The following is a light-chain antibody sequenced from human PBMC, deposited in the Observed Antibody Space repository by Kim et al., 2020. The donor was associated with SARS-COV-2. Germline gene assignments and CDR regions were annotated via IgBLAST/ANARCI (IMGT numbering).Light chain of an antibody. V-gene: IGLV2-23*02. Sequence: QSALTQPASVAGSPGQSITISCTATSSDVGSYNLVSWYQQHPGKGPKLLLYEVSKRPSGVSNRFSGSKSGNTASLTISGLQAEDEADYYCCSYAGSSTRCFGTGTKVTVL. CDR3: CSYAGSSTRC. CDR2: EVS. CDR1: SSDVGSYNL. J-gene: IGLJ1*01.